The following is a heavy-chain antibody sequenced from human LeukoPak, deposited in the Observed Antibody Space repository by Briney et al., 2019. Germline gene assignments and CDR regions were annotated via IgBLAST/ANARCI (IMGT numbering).Heavy chain of an antibody. V-gene: IGHV3-21*04. CDR1: GFTVSSNY. Sequence: GGSLRLSCAASGFTVSSNYMSWVRQAPGKGLEWVSSISDDSVYIYYADSVEGRFTISRDNAKNSLYLQLNSLRAEDTAIYYCVRDRGTYRPIDYWGQGTLVTVSS. CDR3: VRDRGTYRPIDY. CDR2: ISDDSVYI. D-gene: IGHD1-26*01. J-gene: IGHJ4*02.